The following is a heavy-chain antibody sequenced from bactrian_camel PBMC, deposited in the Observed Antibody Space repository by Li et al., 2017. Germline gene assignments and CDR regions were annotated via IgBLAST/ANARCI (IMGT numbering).Heavy chain of an antibody. CDR2: IDAGGTYT. J-gene: IGHJ4*01. CDR3: AAVVGCSTAPWLRDPGQRQGPIY. V-gene: IGHV3S1*01. Sequence: HVQLVESGGGAVQAGRSLRLSCVYAGYPIRPVHCMAWFRQAPGKGREGVAAIDAGGTYTYYTDSVKGRFVISRDNTKNTWYLQMNILKPEDTAMYYCAAVVGCSTAPWLRDPGQRQGPIYWGQGTQVTVS. CDR1: GYPIRPVHC. D-gene: IGHD7*01.